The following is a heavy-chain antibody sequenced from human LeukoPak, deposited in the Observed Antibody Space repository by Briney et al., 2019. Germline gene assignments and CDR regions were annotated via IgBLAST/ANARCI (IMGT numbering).Heavy chain of an antibody. V-gene: IGHV3-23*01. J-gene: IGHJ3*02. CDR3: AKGTSDAFDI. CDR1: GFTFSSHA. Sequence: GGSLRLSCAASGFTFSSHAMSWVRQAPGKGLEWVSGITHSGGTTYYADSVKGRFTISRDNSKNTLYLQMNSLRGEDTAVYYCAKGTSDAFDIWGQGTMVTVSS. CDR2: ITHSGGTT.